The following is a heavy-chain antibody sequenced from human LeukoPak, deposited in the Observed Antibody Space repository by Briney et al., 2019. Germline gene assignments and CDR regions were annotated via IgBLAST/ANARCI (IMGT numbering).Heavy chain of an antibody. CDR1: GYTFTSYG. D-gene: IGHD3-10*01. CDR2: ISAYNGNT. J-gene: IGHJ5*02. CDR3: ARLREAYSLITMVRGAPNWFDP. V-gene: IGHV1-18*01. Sequence: GASVNVSCTASGYTFTSYGISWVRQAPGQGLEWMGWISAYNGNTNYAQKLQGRVTMTTDTSTSTAYMELRSLRSDDTAVYYCARLREAYSLITMVRGAPNWFDPWGQGTLVTVSS.